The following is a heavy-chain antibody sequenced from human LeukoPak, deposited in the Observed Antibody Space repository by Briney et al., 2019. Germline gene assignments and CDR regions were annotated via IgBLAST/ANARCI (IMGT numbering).Heavy chain of an antibody. V-gene: IGHV3-23*01. D-gene: IGHD3-10*01. Sequence: GGSLRLSCAASGFTFSNYAMSWVRQAPGKGLEWVSAISGSGGSTYYADSVKGRFTISRDNSKNTLYLQMNSLRAEDTAVYYCAKDQAPHYYGSGSYVLFDYWGQGTLVTVSS. CDR3: AKDQAPHYYGSGSYVLFDY. J-gene: IGHJ4*02. CDR1: GFTFSNYA. CDR2: ISGSGGST.